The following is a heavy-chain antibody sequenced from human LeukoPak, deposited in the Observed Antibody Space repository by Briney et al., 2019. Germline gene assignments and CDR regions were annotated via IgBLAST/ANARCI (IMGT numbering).Heavy chain of an antibody. CDR1: GFTFSSYE. V-gene: IGHV3-48*03. J-gene: IGHJ3*02. CDR3: ARVGATGAFDI. CDR2: ISSSGSTI. D-gene: IGHD1-26*01. Sequence: GGSLRLSCAASGFTFSSYEMNWVRQAPGKGLEWVSYISSSGSTIYYADSVKGRFTISRDNSKNTLYLQMGSLRAEDMAVFYCARVGATGAFDIWGQGTMVTVSS.